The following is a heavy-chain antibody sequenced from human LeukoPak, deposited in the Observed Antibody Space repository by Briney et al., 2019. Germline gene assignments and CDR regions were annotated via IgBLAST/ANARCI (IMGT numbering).Heavy chain of an antibody. J-gene: IGHJ3*02. D-gene: IGHD6-19*01. Sequence: GGSLRLSCAASGFTVSSNYMSWVRQAPGKGLEWVSVIYRGGSTYYADSVKGRFTISRDNSKNTLYLEMNSLRAEDTAVYYCARHRNELDIALAATRPHSNALDIWGQGTMVIVSS. V-gene: IGHV3-53*01. CDR3: ARHRNELDIALAATRPHSNALDI. CDR1: GFTVSSNY. CDR2: IYRGGST.